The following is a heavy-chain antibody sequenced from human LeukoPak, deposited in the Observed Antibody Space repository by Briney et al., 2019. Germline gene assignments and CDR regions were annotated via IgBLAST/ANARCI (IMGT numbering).Heavy chain of an antibody. Sequence: GGSLRLSCAASGFTFGSYSMNWVRQAPGKGLEWVSYISSSSGTIYYADSVKGRFTISRDNAKNSLYLQMNSLRAEDTAVYYCARDGAPLDYWGQGTRVTVSS. V-gene: IGHV3-48*04. J-gene: IGHJ4*02. CDR3: ARDGAPLDY. CDR1: GFTFGSYS. CDR2: ISSSSGTI. D-gene: IGHD1-26*01.